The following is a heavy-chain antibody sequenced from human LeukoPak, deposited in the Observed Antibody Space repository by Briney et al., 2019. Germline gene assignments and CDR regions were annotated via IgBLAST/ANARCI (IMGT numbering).Heavy chain of an antibody. CDR2: IYYSGST. CDR1: GGSISSGGYF. Sequence: SQTLSLTCTVSGGSISSGGYFWSWIRQHPGKGLEWIGYIYYSGSTYYNPSLKSRVTISVDTSKNQFSLKLSSVTAADTAVYYCAREEAVAGTVYWGQGTLVTVSS. V-gene: IGHV4-31*03. J-gene: IGHJ4*02. D-gene: IGHD6-19*01. CDR3: AREEAVAGTVY.